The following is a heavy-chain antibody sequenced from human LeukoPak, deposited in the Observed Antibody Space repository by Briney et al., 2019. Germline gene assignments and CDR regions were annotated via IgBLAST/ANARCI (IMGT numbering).Heavy chain of an antibody. CDR1: GGTFSSYA. J-gene: IGHJ4*02. CDR2: ISAYNGNT. CDR3: ARDPRYCSSTSCYTDDY. V-gene: IGHV1-18*01. Sequence: GASVKVSCKASGGTFSSYAISWVRQAPGQGLEWMGWISAYNGNTNYAQKLQGRVTMTTDTSTSTAYMELRSLRSDDTAVYYCARDPRYCSSTSCYTDDYWGQGTLVTVSS. D-gene: IGHD2-2*02.